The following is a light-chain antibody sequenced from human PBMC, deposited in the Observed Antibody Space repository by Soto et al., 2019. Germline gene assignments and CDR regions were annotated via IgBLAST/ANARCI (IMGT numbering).Light chain of an antibody. V-gene: IGKV3-11*01. CDR1: QSVSSY. J-gene: IGKJ4*01. CDR2: DAS. Sequence: EIVLTQSPATLSLSPGERATLSCRASQSVSSYLAWYQQKPGQAPRLLIYDASNRATGIPARFSGSGSGTDFTLTISSLEPEDFAGHYCQQRSNWLSSFGGGTKVEIK. CDR3: QQRSNWLSS.